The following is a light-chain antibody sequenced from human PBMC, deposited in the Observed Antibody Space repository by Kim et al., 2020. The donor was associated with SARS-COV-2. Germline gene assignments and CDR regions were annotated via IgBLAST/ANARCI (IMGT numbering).Light chain of an antibody. Sequence: DIQMTQSPSSLSASVGDRVIIACRASQDVSGCLAWYQQKPGKAPKLMIYSASILQTGVPTRFSGSVSGTEFTLTISSLQPEDIATYYCEQANSLPLTFGGGTKVDIK. V-gene: IGKV1-12*01. CDR3: EQANSLPLT. J-gene: IGKJ4*01. CDR2: SAS. CDR1: QDVSGC.